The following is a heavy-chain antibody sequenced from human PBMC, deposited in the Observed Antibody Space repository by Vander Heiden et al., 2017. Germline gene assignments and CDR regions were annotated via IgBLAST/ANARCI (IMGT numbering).Heavy chain of an antibody. Sequence: QITLKETGPTLVKPTQTLTLTCTFSGFSLSDSGVGVGWIRQPPGKALEWLALILWDDDKYYSPSLKSRLSITKDTSKNQVVLTMTNMAPVDTATYYCAHRYYYESGSYYLNFFDTWGKGTLVTVSS. CDR2: ILWDDDK. D-gene: IGHD3-22*01. V-gene: IGHV2-5*02. J-gene: IGHJ5*02. CDR3: AHRYYYESGSYYLNFFDT. CDR1: GFSLSDSGVG.